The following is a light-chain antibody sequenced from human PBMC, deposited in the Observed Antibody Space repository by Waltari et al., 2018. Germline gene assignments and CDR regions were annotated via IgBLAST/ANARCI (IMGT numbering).Light chain of an antibody. CDR2: AAF. CDR1: QGISSY. Sequence: IQLTQSPSSLSASVGDRVTITCRASQGISSYLAWYQQKPGKAPNLLIYAAFTLQSGVPSRFIGSGSGTDFTLTISSLQPEDFATYYCQQFNTYPLTFGQGTRLEIK. V-gene: IGKV1-9*01. CDR3: QQFNTYPLT. J-gene: IGKJ5*01.